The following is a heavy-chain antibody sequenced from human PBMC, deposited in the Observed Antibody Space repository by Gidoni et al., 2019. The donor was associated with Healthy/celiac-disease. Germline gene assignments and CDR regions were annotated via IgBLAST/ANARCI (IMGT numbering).Heavy chain of an antibody. CDR2: ISYDGSNK. CDR3: AKDLIGYSYGYYYYMDV. CDR1: GFTFSSYG. V-gene: IGHV3-30*18. Sequence: QVQLVESGGGVVQPGRSLRLSCAAYGFTFSSYGMHWVRQAPGKGLEWVAVISYDGSNKYYADSVKGRFTISRDNSKNTLYLQMNSLRAEDTAVYYCAKDLIGYSYGYYYYMDVWGKGTTVTVSS. D-gene: IGHD5-18*01. J-gene: IGHJ6*03.